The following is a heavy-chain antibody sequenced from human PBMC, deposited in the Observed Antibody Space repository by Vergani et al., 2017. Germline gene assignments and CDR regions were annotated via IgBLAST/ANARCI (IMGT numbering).Heavy chain of an antibody. Sequence: QVQLVQSGAEVKKPGASVKVSCKASGYTFTGYYMHWVRQAPGQGLEWMGWINPNSGGTNYAQKFQGRVTMTRDTSISTAYMELSRLRSDDTAVYYCARDQGGCSSTSCYVWFDPWGQGTLVTVSS. CDR3: ARDQGGCSSTSCYVWFDP. V-gene: IGHV1-2*02. CDR1: GYTFTGYY. D-gene: IGHD2-2*01. CDR2: INPNSGGT. J-gene: IGHJ5*02.